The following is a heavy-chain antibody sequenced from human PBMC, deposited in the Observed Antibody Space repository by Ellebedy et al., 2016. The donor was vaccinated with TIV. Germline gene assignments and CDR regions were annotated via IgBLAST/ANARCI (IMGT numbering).Heavy chain of an antibody. D-gene: IGHD1-20*01. CDR2: INPSGGST. CDR3: ARDPITGTENYYYGMDV. J-gene: IGHJ6*02. V-gene: IGHV1-46*01. Sequence: AASVKVSCKASGYTFTSYYMHWVRQAPGQGLEWMGIINPSGGSTSYAQKFQGRVTMTRDPSTSTVYMELSSLRSEDTAVYYCARDPITGTENYYYGMDVWGQGTTVTVSS. CDR1: GYTFTSYY.